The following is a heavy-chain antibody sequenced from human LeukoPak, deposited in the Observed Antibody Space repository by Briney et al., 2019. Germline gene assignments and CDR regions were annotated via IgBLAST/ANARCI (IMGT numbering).Heavy chain of an antibody. Sequence: PSETLSLTCTVSGGSVSSSFYYWGWIRQPPGKGLEWIGSMYLSGSTHYNPSLKSRVTISVDTSKNQFSLKLTSVTAADTAVYYCANAASYSVDYWGQGTLVTVSS. D-gene: IGHD1-26*01. CDR3: ANAASYSVDY. J-gene: IGHJ4*02. V-gene: IGHV4-39*01. CDR1: GGSVSSSFYY. CDR2: MYLSGST.